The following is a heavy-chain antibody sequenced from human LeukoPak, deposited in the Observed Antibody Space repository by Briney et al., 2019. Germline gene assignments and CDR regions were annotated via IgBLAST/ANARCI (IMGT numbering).Heavy chain of an antibody. Sequence: GGSLRLSCAVSGVTFNDYYMSWIRQAPGKGLEWVSYISGSGGGNSIYYADSVKGRFTISRDNAKNSVYLQMNSLRAEDTALYYCAREFGPSGPHYFDYWGQGTLVTVSS. CDR1: GVTFNDYY. CDR2: ISGSGGGNSI. D-gene: IGHD3-10*01. J-gene: IGHJ4*02. V-gene: IGHV3-11*01. CDR3: AREFGPSGPHYFDY.